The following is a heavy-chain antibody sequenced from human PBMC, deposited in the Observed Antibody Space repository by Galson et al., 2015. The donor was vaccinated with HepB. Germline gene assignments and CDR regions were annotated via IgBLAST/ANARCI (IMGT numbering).Heavy chain of an antibody. Sequence: PALVKPTQTLTLTCTFSGFSLSTSGVGVGWIRQPPGKALEWLALIYWDDDKRYCPSLKSRLTITKDTSKNQVVLTMTNMDPVDTATYYCAHRHPSMVRGDFAFDIWGQGTMVTVSS. J-gene: IGHJ3*02. D-gene: IGHD3-10*01. V-gene: IGHV2-5*02. CDR2: IYWDDDK. CDR3: AHRHPSMVRGDFAFDI. CDR1: GFSLSTSGVG.